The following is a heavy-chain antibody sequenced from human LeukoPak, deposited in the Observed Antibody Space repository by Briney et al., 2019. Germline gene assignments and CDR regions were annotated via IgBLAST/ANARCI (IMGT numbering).Heavy chain of an antibody. V-gene: IGHV1-24*01. J-gene: IGHJ5*02. CDR1: GYTLTELS. Sequence: ASVKVSCKVSGYTLTELSMHWVRQAPGKGLEWMGGFDPEDGETIYAQKFQGRVTMTEDTSTDTAYMELSSLRSEDTAVYYCAKGPERLRRGRSGNWFDPWGQGTLVTVSS. D-gene: IGHD3-16*01. CDR2: FDPEDGET. CDR3: AKGPERLRRGRSGNWFDP.